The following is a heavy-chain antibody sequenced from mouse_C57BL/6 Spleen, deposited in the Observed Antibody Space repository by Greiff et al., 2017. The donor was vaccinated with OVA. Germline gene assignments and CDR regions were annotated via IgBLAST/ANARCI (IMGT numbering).Heavy chain of an antibody. V-gene: IGHV7-3*01. CDR3: ARCIGITSALDY. D-gene: IGHD1-2*01. CDR2: IRNKANGYTT. J-gene: IGHJ2*01. CDR1: GFTFTDYY. Sequence: DVMLVESGGGLVQPGGSLSLSCAASGFTFTDYYMSWVRQPPGQALEWLGFIRNKANGYTTEYSVSVKGRFTISRDNSQSILYLQMNALRAENSATYCCARCIGITSALDYWGQGTTLTVSS.